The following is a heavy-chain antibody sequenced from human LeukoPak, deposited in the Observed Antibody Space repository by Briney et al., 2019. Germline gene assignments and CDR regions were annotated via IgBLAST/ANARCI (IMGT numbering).Heavy chain of an antibody. CDR3: AKLFGLRYFDQIY. CDR1: GFTFSSYG. Sequence: PGRSLRLSRAASGFTFSSYGMHWVRQAPGKGLQWVAYIRYDGDTKYYTDSVKGRFTISRDNSKNTLYLQMNSLRAEDTAVYYCAKLFGLRYFDQIYWGQGTLVTVSS. CDR2: IRYDGDTK. J-gene: IGHJ4*02. D-gene: IGHD3-9*01. V-gene: IGHV3-30*02.